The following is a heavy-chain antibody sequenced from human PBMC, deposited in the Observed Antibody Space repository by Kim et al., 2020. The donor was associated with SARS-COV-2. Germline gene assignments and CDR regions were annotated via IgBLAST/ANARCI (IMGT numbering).Heavy chain of an antibody. Sequence: PALKRRVTISVDTSKNQFSLKLSSVTAADTAVYYCASGTSKVYYYYGMDVWGQGTTVTVSS. CDR3: ASGTSKVYYYYGMDV. V-gene: IGHV4-39*01. J-gene: IGHJ6*02. D-gene: IGHD2-2*01.